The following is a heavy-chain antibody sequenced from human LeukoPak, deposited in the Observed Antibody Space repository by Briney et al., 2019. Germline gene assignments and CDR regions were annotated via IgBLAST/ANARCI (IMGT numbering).Heavy chain of an antibody. V-gene: IGHV4-30-2*01. CDR1: GGSISSGGYS. Sequence: SETLSLTCAVSGGSISSGGYSWSWIRQPPGKDLEWIGYIYHSGSTYYNPSLKSRVTISVDRSKNQFSLKLSSVTAADTAVYYCARGSATVTTEDYFDYWGQGTLVTVSS. CDR3: ARGSATVTTEDYFDY. CDR2: IYHSGST. D-gene: IGHD4-17*01. J-gene: IGHJ4*02.